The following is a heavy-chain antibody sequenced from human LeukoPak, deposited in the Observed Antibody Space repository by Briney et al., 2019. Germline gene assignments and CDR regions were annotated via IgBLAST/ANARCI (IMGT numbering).Heavy chain of an antibody. CDR1: GGSISSYY. Sequence: PSETLSLTCTVSGGSISSYYWSWIRQPPGKGLEWIGYIYYSGSTNYNPSLKSRVTISVDTSKNQFSLKLSSVTAADTAVYYCARENREGDAFDIWGQGTMVTVSS. J-gene: IGHJ3*02. CDR2: IYYSGST. V-gene: IGHV4-59*01. D-gene: IGHD3-10*01. CDR3: ARENREGDAFDI.